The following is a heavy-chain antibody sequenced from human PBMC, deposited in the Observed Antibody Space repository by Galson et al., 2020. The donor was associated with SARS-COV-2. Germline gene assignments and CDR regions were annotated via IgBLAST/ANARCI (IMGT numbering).Heavy chain of an antibody. CDR1: GYSFTSYW. CDR3: ARHVVQQQLVTGPDY. Sequence: KIGESLKISCKGSGYSFTSYWIGWVRQMPGKGLEWMGIIYPGDSDTRYSPSSPGQVTISADKAISTAYLQWSSLKASDTAMYYCARHVVQQQLVTGPDYWGQGSLVTVSS. V-gene: IGHV5-51*01. D-gene: IGHD6-13*01. CDR2: IYPGDSDT. J-gene: IGHJ4*02.